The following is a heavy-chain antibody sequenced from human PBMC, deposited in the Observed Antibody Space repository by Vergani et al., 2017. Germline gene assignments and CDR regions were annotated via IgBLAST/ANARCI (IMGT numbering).Heavy chain of an antibody. D-gene: IGHD2-21*02. V-gene: IGHV1-69*01. CDR3: ARGPLAYCGGDCYPARYYYYMDV. J-gene: IGHJ6*03. CDR2: IIPIFGTA. CDR1: GGTFSSYA. Sequence: QVQLVQSGAEVKKPGSSVKVSCKASGGTFSSYAISWVRQAPGQGLEWMGGIIPIFGTANYAQKFQGRVTITADESTSTASMELSSLRSEDTAVYYGARGPLAYCGGDCYPARYYYYMDVWGKGTTVTVSS.